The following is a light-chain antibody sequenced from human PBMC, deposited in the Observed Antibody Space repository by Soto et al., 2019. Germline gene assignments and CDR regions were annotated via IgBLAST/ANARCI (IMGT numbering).Light chain of an antibody. CDR1: QTVTNNF. Sequence: EIVLTQSPGTLSLSPGQRATLSCRASQTVTNNFLAWHQQKPGQTPRLLIYGASSRATGTPDRFSGSGSGTDFTLTISRLEPEDFAVYYCQQHGGSPITLGQGTRLEI. CDR2: GAS. J-gene: IGKJ5*01. V-gene: IGKV3-20*01. CDR3: QQHGGSPIT.